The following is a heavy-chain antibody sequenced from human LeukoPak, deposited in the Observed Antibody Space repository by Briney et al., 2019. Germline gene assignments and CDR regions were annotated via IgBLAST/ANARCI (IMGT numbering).Heavy chain of an antibody. CDR3: ARHLRQNGMDV. Sequence: GDSLRISCKGSGYSFTSYWISWVRQMPGKGLEWMRRIDPSESYPNYSPSFQGHVTISADKSISTAYLQWSRLKASDTAMYYCARHLRQNGMDVGGQGTTVTVS. J-gene: IGHJ6*02. CDR2: IDPSESYP. V-gene: IGHV5-10-1*01. CDR1: GYSFTSYW.